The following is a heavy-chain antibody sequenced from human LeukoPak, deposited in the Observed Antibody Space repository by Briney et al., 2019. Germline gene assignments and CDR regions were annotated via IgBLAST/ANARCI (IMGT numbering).Heavy chain of an antibody. Sequence: GGSLRLSCAASGFTFSSYAMHWVRQAPGKGLEWVAVISYDGGNKYYADSVKGRFTISRDNSKNTLYLQMNSLRAEDTAVYYCARSGRDGYNSYFDYWGQGTLVTVSS. CDR2: ISYDGGNK. CDR3: ARSGRDGYNSYFDY. D-gene: IGHD5-24*01. J-gene: IGHJ4*02. CDR1: GFTFSSYA. V-gene: IGHV3-30*01.